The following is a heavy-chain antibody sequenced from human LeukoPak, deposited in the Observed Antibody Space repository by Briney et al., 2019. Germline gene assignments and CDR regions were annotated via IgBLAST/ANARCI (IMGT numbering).Heavy chain of an antibody. V-gene: IGHV3-48*04. Sequence: GGSLRLSCAASGFTFSDFSIIWVRQAPGKGLEWVSYISRSGSTIYYADSVKGRFTISRDNANNSLYLQMNSLRAEDTALYYCATLVGKSRAGGHWGQGTLVIVSS. CDR2: ISRSGSTI. CDR1: GFTFSDFS. CDR3: ATLVGKSRAGGH. J-gene: IGHJ4*02. D-gene: IGHD1-26*01.